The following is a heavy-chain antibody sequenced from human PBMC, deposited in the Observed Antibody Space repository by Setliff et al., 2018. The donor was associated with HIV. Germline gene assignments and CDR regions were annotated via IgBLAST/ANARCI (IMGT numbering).Heavy chain of an antibody. D-gene: IGHD2-2*01. J-gene: IGHJ5*02. CDR1: GGSISSGDYY. Sequence: PSETLSLTCTVSGGSISSGDYYWSWIRQLPGKGLEWIGYMYYNGSTYSNPSLKSRVTVSQDTSKNQFSLKLSSVTAADTAVYYCARDVRRNHCSSTSCYARDNWFDPWGPGTQVTVSS. CDR3: ARDVRRNHCSSTSCYARDNWFDP. CDR2: MYYNGST. V-gene: IGHV4-31*02.